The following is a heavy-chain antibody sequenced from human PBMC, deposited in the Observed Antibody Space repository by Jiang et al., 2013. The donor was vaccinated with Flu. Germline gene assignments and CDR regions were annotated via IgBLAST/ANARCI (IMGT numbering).Heavy chain of an antibody. CDR2: ISSSSSYT. J-gene: IGHJ3*02. Sequence: ASGFTFSDYYMSWIRQAPGKGLEWVSYISSSSSYTNYADSVKGRFTISRDNAKNSLYLQMNSLRAEDTAVYYCARVGIAAAGTGGAFDIWGQGTMVTVSS. V-gene: IGHV3-11*05. CDR3: ARVGIAAAGTGGAFDI. D-gene: IGHD6-13*01. CDR1: GFTFSDYY.